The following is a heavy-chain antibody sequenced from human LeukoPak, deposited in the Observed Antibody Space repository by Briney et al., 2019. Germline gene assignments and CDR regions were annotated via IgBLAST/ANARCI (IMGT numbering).Heavy chain of an antibody. D-gene: IGHD2-2*01. J-gene: IGHJ4*02. Sequence: PSETLSLTCTVSGDSISSSNYYWGWIRQPPGKGLEWIGTIYYSGSTYCNPSLKSRVTISVDTSKNQFSLKLSSVTAADTAVYYCARQGDYCSTTSCYDYWGQGILVTVSS. CDR1: GDSISSSNYY. CDR2: IYYSGST. CDR3: ARQGDYCSTTSCYDY. V-gene: IGHV4-39*01.